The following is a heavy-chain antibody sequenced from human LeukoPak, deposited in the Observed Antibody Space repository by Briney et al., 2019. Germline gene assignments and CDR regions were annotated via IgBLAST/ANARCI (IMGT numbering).Heavy chain of an antibody. J-gene: IGHJ5*02. Sequence: GASVKVSCKASGGTFSGYAISWVRQAPGQGLEWMGGIIPIFGTANYAQKFQGRVTITADESTSTAYMELSSLRSEDTAVYYCARGPVDCSSTSCYGDNWFDPWGQGTLVTVSS. D-gene: IGHD2-2*01. CDR3: ARGPVDCSSTSCYGDNWFDP. V-gene: IGHV1-69*13. CDR2: IIPIFGTA. CDR1: GGTFSGYA.